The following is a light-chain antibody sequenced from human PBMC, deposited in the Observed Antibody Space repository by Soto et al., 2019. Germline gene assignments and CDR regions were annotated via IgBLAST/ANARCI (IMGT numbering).Light chain of an antibody. CDR2: GAS. CDR1: QSVSIN. V-gene: IGKV3-15*01. J-gene: IGKJ1*01. CDR3: QQYTNWPLT. Sequence: EIVMTQSPATLSVSPGERATLSCRASQSVSINLAWYQQKPGQAPRLLIYGASNRATGIPARFIGSGSGTEFTVTISSLQSEDFEVYYCQQYTNWPLTFGQGTKVEIK.